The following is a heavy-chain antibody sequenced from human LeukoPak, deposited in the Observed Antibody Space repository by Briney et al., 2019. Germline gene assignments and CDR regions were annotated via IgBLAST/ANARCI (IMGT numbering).Heavy chain of an antibody. J-gene: IGHJ4*02. CDR1: GFTCSSYA. CDR3: ASSLRYAVTGYYF. V-gene: IGHV3-23*01. Sequence: GGSLRLSCAASGFTCSSYAMSWVRQAPGNGLEWVSAISGSGGSTYYADYVKGRFTISKDNSKNTLYLQMHSLRAEDTAVYYCASSLRYAVTGYYFWGQGTLVTVSS. D-gene: IGHD3-9*01. CDR2: ISGSGGST.